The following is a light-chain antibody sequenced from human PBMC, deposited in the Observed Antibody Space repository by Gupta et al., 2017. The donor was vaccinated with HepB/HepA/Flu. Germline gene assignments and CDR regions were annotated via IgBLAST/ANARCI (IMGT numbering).Light chain of an antibody. V-gene: IGKV4-1*01. CDR1: QSVVYSSKNKNY. CDR2: WAS. Sequence: DIVMTQSPDSLAVSLGERATINCKSSQSVVYSSKNKNYLAWYQQKPGQPPKLLIYWASNRESGVPDRFSGRGYGXDFTLTXSRRQDEGVAVYYGQQDYSTRTFGXGTKVEIK. CDR3: QQDYSTRT. J-gene: IGKJ1*01.